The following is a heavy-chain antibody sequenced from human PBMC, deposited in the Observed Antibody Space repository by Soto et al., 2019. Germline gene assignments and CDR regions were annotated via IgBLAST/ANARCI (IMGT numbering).Heavy chain of an antibody. D-gene: IGHD6-13*01. CDR2: ITIRTGNV. J-gene: IGHJ6*02. CDR3: VRDLSSWSPGAVSIGTLNYYYGMDV. V-gene: IGHV3-48*02. Sequence: GGSLRLSCAASGFTISECSMNWVRQTPGKGLEWLAYITIRTGNVHYADSVRGRFTISADIAENSVILQMNSLRDEDSAVYFCVRDLSSWSPGAVSIGTLNYYYGMDVWGQGTTVTVSS. CDR1: GFTISECS.